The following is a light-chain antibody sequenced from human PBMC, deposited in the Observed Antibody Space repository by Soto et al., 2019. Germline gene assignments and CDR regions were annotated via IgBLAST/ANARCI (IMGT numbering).Light chain of an antibody. CDR3: QQYTDWPPWT. CDR1: QSVRNN. J-gene: IGKJ1*01. Sequence: EIVMTQSPATLSVSPGERATLSCRASQSVRNNLAWYQQKPGQAPRLLIYGASTRATGMPARFSGSGSGTDFTLTISRLRSEDFAVYYCQQYTDWPPWTFGQGTKVEIK. CDR2: GAS. V-gene: IGKV3-15*01.